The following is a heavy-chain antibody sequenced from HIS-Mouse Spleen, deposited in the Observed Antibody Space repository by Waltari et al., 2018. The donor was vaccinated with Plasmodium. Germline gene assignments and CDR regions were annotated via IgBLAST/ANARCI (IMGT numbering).Heavy chain of an antibody. Sequence: QLQLQESGPGLVKPSETLSLTCTVSGGSISSSSYYWGWIRQPPGKGLEWIGSIYYSGRTYDHPSIKRRVTISVDTSKNQFSLKLSSVTAADTAVYYCARQLAYYDFWSGYSRGYYFDYWGQGTLVTVSS. CDR3: ARQLAYYDFWSGYSRGYYFDY. D-gene: IGHD3-3*01. CDR1: GGSISSSSYY. CDR2: IYYSGRT. J-gene: IGHJ4*02. V-gene: IGHV4-39*01.